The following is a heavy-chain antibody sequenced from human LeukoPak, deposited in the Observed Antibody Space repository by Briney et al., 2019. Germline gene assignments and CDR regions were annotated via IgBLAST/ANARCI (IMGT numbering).Heavy chain of an antibody. CDR2: INHSGST. J-gene: IGHJ5*02. CDR1: GGSISSYY. D-gene: IGHD1-26*01. Sequence: KPSETLSLTCTVSGGSISSYYWSWIRQPPGKGLEWIGEINHSGSTNYNPSLKSRVTISVDTSKNQFSLKLSSVTAADTAVYYCARTPRRYSGSSKFDPWGQGTLVTVSS. CDR3: ARTPRRYSGSSKFDP. V-gene: IGHV4-34*01.